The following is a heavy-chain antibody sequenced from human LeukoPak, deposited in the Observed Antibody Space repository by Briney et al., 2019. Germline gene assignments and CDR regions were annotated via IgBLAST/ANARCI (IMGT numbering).Heavy chain of an antibody. V-gene: IGHV1-18*01. CDR1: GGTFSTYA. CDR2: ITAYNGDT. Sequence: ASVKVSCKASGGTFSTYAISWVRQAPGQGLEWMGWITAYNGDTKYAQKFQGRVSLTTDTSTSTAYMELRSLTSDDTALYYCARDGSGTTVAGTGYFDYWGQGTLVTVSS. CDR3: ARDGSGTTVAGTGYFDY. J-gene: IGHJ4*02. D-gene: IGHD6-19*01.